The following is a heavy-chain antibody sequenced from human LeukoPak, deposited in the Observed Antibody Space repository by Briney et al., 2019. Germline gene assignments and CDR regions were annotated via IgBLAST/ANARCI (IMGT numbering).Heavy chain of an antibody. D-gene: IGHD1-26*01. V-gene: IGHV4-39*01. CDR1: GGSTSSSSYY. J-gene: IGHJ4*02. CDR3: ARQVYSGSYYKGPLDHTRPN. CDR2: IYYSGST. Sequence: SETLSLTCTVSGGSTSSSSYYWGWIRQPPGKGLEWIGSIYYSGSTYYNPSLKSRVTISVDTSKNQFSLKLSSVTAADTAVYYCARQVYSGSYYKGPLDHTRPNWGQGTLVTVSS.